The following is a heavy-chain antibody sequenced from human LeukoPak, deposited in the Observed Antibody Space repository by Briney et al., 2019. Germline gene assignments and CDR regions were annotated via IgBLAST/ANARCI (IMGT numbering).Heavy chain of an antibody. CDR1: GYTFTSDD. Sequence: VASVKVSCKASGYTFTSDDINWVRQANGQGLEWMGWMNSNSGNTGYAQKFQGRVTMTRNTSISTAYMELSSLRSEDTAAYYCARGPIAAAGTGDYYYYMDVWGKGTTVTVCS. V-gene: IGHV1-8*01. CDR2: MNSNSGNT. D-gene: IGHD6-13*01. J-gene: IGHJ6*03. CDR3: ARGPIAAAGTGDYYYYMDV.